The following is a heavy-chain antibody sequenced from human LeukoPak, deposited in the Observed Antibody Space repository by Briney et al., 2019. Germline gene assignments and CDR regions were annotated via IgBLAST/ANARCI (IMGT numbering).Heavy chain of an antibody. J-gene: IGHJ4*02. D-gene: IGHD5-12*01. V-gene: IGHV4-59*01. CDR3: ARGGGYASPIGY. CDR2: IYHSGST. Sequence: SETLSLSCTLSGVSISTYYWSWIRQPPGRGLEWIGYIYHSGSTNYNPSLKSRVTISVDTSKNQFSLKLSSVTAADTAVYYCARGGGYASPIGYWGQGALVTVSS. CDR1: GVSISTYY.